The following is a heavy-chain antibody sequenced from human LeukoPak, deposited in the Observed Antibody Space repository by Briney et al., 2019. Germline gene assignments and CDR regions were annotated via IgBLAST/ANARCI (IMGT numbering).Heavy chain of an antibody. D-gene: IGHD5-18*01. CDR1: RFTLSSYA. CDR2: ISYDGSNK. Sequence: GGSLRLSCAASRFTLSSYAMHWVRQAPGKGREWVAVISYDGSNKYYADAVKGRFTISRENSKNTLYLQMNSLRAEDTAVDYCARDVDTGDYYFDYWGQGTLVTVSS. V-gene: IGHV3-30*04. J-gene: IGHJ4*02. CDR3: ARDVDTGDYYFDY.